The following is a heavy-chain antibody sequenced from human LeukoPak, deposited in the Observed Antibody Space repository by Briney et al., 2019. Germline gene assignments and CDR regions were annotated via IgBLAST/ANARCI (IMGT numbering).Heavy chain of an antibody. CDR3: ATYSSSSGYFDY. J-gene: IGHJ4*02. Sequence: GSLRLSCAASGFTFSSYAMSWVRQAPGKGLEWIGYIYYSGSTYHNPSLKSRVTISIDTSKNQFSLKLSSVTAADTAVYYCATYSSSSGYFDYWGQGTLVTVSS. V-gene: IGHV4-59*12. CDR1: GFTFSSYA. D-gene: IGHD6-6*01. CDR2: IYYSGST.